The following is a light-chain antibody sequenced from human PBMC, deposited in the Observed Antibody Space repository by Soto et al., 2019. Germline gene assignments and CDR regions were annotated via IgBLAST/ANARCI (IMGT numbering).Light chain of an antibody. Sequence: QAVVTQEPSLTVSPGGTVTLTCGSSAGAITGGHYTYWFQQKPGQAPRTLIYDTSNKPSWTPARFSGFLLGGKAALTLSGAQPEDEAEYYCLLSYGGARVFGGGTKLTVL. CDR3: LLSYGGARV. CDR1: AGAITGGHY. V-gene: IGLV7-46*01. CDR2: DTS. J-gene: IGLJ3*02.